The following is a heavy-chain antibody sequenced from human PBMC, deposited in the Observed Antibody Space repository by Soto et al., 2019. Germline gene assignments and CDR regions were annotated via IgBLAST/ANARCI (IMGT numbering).Heavy chain of an antibody. D-gene: IGHD2-21*02. J-gene: IGHJ4*02. Sequence: QVQMVESGGGVVQPGRSLRLSCAASGFIFSSYGMHWVRQAPGKGLEWVAFISNDGSNKYYADSVEGRFTISRDNSKNPLYLQMNSLRAEDTAVYSWAANPQDPHCGGDCDIDSWGQGTLVTVSS. V-gene: IGHV3-30*03. CDR1: GFIFSSYG. CDR2: ISNDGSNK. CDR3: AANPQDPHCGGDCDIDS.